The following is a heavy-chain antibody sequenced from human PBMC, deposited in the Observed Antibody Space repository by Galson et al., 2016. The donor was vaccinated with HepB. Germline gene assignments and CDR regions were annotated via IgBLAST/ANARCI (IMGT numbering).Heavy chain of an antibody. J-gene: IGHJ4*02. CDR2: ISATGGTM. CDR3: AGLGAGVFLGIFRS. CDR1: GFTLSDYY. V-gene: IGHV3-11*01. D-gene: IGHD3-16*01. Sequence: SLRLSCAASGFTLSDYYMGWIRQSPGKGLEWISYISATGGTMYYADSVKGRFTISRDNTKNSLYLHMSRLRAEDTAIYYCAGLGAGVFLGIFRSWGQGTLVTVSS.